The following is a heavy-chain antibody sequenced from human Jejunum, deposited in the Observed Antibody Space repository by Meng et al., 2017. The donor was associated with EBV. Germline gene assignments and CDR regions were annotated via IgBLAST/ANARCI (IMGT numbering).Heavy chain of an antibody. V-gene: IGHV3-74*01. J-gene: IGHJ4*02. CDR2: INPDGRTI. CDR3: TRAGYYRFDY. Sequence: VPLVESGGGLVPPGGSLRLSCAASGFTLSDHWIHWVRQAPGEGLMWVSRINPDGRTINYGDSVKGRFTISRDNAKNTVYLQMNSLRAEDTAVYYCTRAGYYRFDYWGQGALVTVS. CDR1: GFTLSDHW. D-gene: IGHD1-26*01.